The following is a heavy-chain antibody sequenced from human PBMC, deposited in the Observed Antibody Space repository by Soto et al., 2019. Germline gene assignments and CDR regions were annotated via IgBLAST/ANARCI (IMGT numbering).Heavy chain of an antibody. CDR3: ARHYSSGSRNWFDP. V-gene: IGHV4-39*01. CDR1: GGSINSSSYF. J-gene: IGHJ5*02. D-gene: IGHD6-19*01. CDR2: IYYSGST. Sequence: SETLSLTCSVSGGSINSSSYFWGWVRQPPGKGLEWIGSIYYSGSTYYNPTLRSRVTISVDTSKNQFSLKLSSVTAADTAVFYCARHYSSGSRNWFDPWGQGTLVTVSS.